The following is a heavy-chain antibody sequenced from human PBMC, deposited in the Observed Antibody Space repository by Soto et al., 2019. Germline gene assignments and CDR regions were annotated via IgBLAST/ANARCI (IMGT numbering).Heavy chain of an antibody. CDR2: INPNSGGT. D-gene: IGHD1-26*01. J-gene: IGHJ6*02. Sequence: ASVKVSCKASGYTFTGYYMHCVLQSPVQGLEWMGWINPNSGGTNYAQKFQGRVTMTRDTSISTAYMELSRLRSDDTAVYYCARSNTATWGATWYYGMDVWGQGTTVTVS. CDR3: ARSNTATWGATWYYGMDV. V-gene: IGHV1-2*02. CDR1: GYTFTGYY.